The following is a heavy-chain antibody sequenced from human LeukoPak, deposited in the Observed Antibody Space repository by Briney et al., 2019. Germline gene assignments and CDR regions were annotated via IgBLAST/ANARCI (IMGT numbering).Heavy chain of an antibody. CDR2: IYYSGST. CDR3: ACGKPYYYYYGIDV. CDR1: GGSISSSSYY. J-gene: IGHJ6*02. V-gene: IGHV4-39*01. Sequence: SETLSLTCTVSGGSISSSSYYWGWIRQPPGKGLEWIGSIYYSGSTYYNPSLKSRVAISVDTSKNQFSPKLSSVTAADTAVYYCACGKPYYYYYGIDVWGQGTTVTVSS.